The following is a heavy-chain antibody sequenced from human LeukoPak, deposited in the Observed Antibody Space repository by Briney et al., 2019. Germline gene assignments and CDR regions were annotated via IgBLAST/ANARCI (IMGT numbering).Heavy chain of an antibody. CDR2: IYYSGST. CDR1: GGSISSSSYY. D-gene: IGHD3-3*01. CDR3: ARGGLLRFLRPALPYYFDY. Sequence: SETLSLTCTVSGGSISSSSYYWGWIRQPPGKGLEWIGSIYYSGSTYYNPSLKSRVTISVDRSKNQFSLKLSSVTAADTAVYYCARGGLLRFLRPALPYYFDYWGQGTLVTVSS. J-gene: IGHJ4*02. V-gene: IGHV4-39*07.